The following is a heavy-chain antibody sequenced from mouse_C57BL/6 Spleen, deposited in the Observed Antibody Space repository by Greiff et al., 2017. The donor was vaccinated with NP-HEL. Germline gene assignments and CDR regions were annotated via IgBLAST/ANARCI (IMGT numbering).Heavy chain of an antibody. J-gene: IGHJ1*03. Sequence: QVQLQQSGAELVRPGASVTLSCKASGYTFTDYEMHWVKQTPVHGLEWIGAIDPETGGTAYNQKFKGKAILTADKSSSTAYMELRSLTSEDSAVYYCTRKGTTVVRWYFDVWGTGTTVTVSS. D-gene: IGHD1-1*01. CDR3: TRKGTTVVRWYFDV. CDR1: GYTFTDYE. V-gene: IGHV1-15*01. CDR2: IDPETGGT.